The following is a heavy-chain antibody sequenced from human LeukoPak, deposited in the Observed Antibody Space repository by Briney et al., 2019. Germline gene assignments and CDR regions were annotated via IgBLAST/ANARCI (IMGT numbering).Heavy chain of an antibody. D-gene: IGHD5-18*01. CDR2: IYSGGST. V-gene: IGHV3-66*01. J-gene: IGHJ5*02. Sequence: GGSLRLSCAASGFTVSNNYMSWVRQAPGKGLEWVSVIYSGGSTYYADSVKGRFTISRDNSKNTLYLQMNSLRAEDTAVYYCARGLYSYGGNWFDPWGQGTLVTVSS. CDR3: ARGLYSYGGNWFDP. CDR1: GFTVSNNY.